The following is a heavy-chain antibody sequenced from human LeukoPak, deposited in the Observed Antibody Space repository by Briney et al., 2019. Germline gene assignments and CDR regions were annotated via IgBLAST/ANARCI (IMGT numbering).Heavy chain of an antibody. CDR3: ARERRYTNSWYSFDY. D-gene: IGHD6-13*01. CDR1: GFTFSSYA. J-gene: IGHJ4*02. V-gene: IGHV3-23*01. Sequence: GSLRLSCAASGFTFSSYAMSWVRQAPGKGLEWVSGIGGTSGSTFDADSVKGRFTISRDYSKNTLYLQMNSLRAEDTAVYYCARERRYTNSWYSFDYWGQGTLVTVSS. CDR2: IGGTSGST.